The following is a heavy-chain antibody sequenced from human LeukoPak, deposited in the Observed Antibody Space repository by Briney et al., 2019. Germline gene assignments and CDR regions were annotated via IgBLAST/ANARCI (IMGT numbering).Heavy chain of an antibody. Sequence: GGSLRLSCAASGFTFSNYIMNWVRQAPGKGLEWVASISGGSSYIFHADSVKGRFTISRGNSKNSVFLQMNSLRVDDTALYYCARGDYYDSSPHYWGQGTLVIVSS. D-gene: IGHD3-22*01. CDR2: ISGGSSYI. V-gene: IGHV3-21*01. CDR3: ARGDYYDSSPHY. CDR1: GFTFSNYI. J-gene: IGHJ1*01.